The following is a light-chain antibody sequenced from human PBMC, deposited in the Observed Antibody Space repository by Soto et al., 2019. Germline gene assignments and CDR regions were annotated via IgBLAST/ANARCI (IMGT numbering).Light chain of an antibody. CDR1: QGISNY. V-gene: IGKV1-27*01. CDR2: ATL. J-gene: IGKJ5*01. Sequence: DIRMTQSPSSLSASVGDTVTVTCRASQGISNYLAWYQQNPGRVPKLLIYATLTLDSAVPSRFIGSGSGTDFTLTITSLKPEDVATYYCQQYKGASTFGQRTRLEI. CDR3: QQYKGAST.